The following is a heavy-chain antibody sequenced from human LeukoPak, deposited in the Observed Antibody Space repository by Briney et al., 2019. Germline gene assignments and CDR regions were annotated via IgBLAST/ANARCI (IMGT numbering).Heavy chain of an antibody. J-gene: IGHJ3*02. V-gene: IGHV3-33*02. Sequence: QPGKSLRLSCAASGFTFKNYGMHWVRQAPGKGLEWVAVVWSDGNMKYYADSVKGRFTISRDNPTNTLFLQMNSLRAEDTAVYFCARSLTEYGDIKNAFDIWGQGTMVTVSS. D-gene: IGHD4-17*01. CDR1: GFTFKNYG. CDR3: ARSLTEYGDIKNAFDI. CDR2: VWSDGNMK.